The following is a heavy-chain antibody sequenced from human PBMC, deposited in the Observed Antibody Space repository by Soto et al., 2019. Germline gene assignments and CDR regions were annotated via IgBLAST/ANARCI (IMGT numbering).Heavy chain of an antibody. CDR2: IDHAGVNT. D-gene: IGHD1-26*01. J-gene: IGHJ4*02. V-gene: IGHV3-23*01. Sequence: EVQLWESGGDFIQPGGSLRVSCAASGFTFTNYAMSWVRQAPGKGLEWVSTIDHAGVNTHYADSVKGRFTISRDNSKGTLYLQMNSLRAEDTAIYYCATVVGPIMFDYWGQGALITVSS. CDR3: ATVVGPIMFDY. CDR1: GFTFTNYA.